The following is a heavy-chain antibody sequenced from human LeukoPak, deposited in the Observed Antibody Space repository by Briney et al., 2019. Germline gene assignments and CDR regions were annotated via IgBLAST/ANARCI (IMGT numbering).Heavy chain of an antibody. V-gene: IGHV4-59*01. CDR1: GGSISSYY. J-gene: IGHJ4*02. D-gene: IGHD3-10*01. CDR3: ARDSTDWRGVDY. Sequence: SETLSLTCTVSGGSISSYYWSWIRRPPGKGLEWIGYIYYSGSTNYSPSLKSRVTISVDTSKSQFSLKLSSVTAADTAVYYCARDSTDWRGVDYWGQGTLVTVSS. CDR2: IYYSGST.